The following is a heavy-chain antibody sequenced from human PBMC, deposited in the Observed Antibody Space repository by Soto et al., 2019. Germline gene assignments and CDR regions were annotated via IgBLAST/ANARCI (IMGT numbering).Heavy chain of an antibody. Sequence: GGSLRLSCAASGYIVSSNYMTWVRQAPGKGLECVSVIYSGGSTYYADSVRGRFTISRDNSRNTLYLQMNSLRAEDTAVYYCARARHQFYYDSSAYWGQGTLVTVSS. CDR2: IYSGGST. CDR3: ARARHQFYYDSSAY. CDR1: GYIVSSNY. D-gene: IGHD3-22*01. V-gene: IGHV3-66*01. J-gene: IGHJ4*02.